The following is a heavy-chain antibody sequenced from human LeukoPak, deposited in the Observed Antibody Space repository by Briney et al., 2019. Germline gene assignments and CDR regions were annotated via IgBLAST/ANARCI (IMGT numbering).Heavy chain of an antibody. D-gene: IGHD2-2*01. CDR3: ARGYQGGPYFDY. V-gene: IGHV4-34*09. Sequence: SETLSLTCAVYGGSFSGYYWSWIRQPPGKGLEWIGEINHSGSTNYNPSLKSRVTIPVDTSKNQFSLKLSSVTAADTAVYYCARGYQGGPYFDYWGQGTLVTVSS. CDR1: GGSFSGYY. CDR2: INHSGST. J-gene: IGHJ4*02.